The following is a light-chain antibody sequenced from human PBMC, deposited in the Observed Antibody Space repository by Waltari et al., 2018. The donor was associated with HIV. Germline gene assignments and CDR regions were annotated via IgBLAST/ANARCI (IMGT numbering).Light chain of an antibody. V-gene: IGLV1-40*01. CDR3: QSYDSSQGAWV. Sequence: QSVLTQPPSVSGTPGSRVTISCTGSSSNIGAGYDVHWYQQLPGGAPKLLISGDSNRPLGVPDRFSGSKSGTSASLAITGLQAEDEADYYCQSYDSSQGAWVLGGGTKLTVL. J-gene: IGLJ2*01. CDR1: SSNIGAGYD. CDR2: GDS.